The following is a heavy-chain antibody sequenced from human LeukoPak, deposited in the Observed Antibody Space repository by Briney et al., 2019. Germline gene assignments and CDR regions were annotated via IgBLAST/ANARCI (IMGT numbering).Heavy chain of an antibody. V-gene: IGHV3-43*01. J-gene: IGHJ4*02. CDR1: GFTFDDYT. D-gene: IGHD6-13*01. CDR3: AKDIRVAAAGLDY. CDR2: ISWDGGST. Sequence: GGSLRLTCAASGFTFDDYTMHWVRQAPGKGLERVSLISWDGGSTYYADSVKGRFTISRDNSKNSLYLQMNSLRTEDTAFYYCAKDIRVAAAGLDYWGQGTLVTVSS.